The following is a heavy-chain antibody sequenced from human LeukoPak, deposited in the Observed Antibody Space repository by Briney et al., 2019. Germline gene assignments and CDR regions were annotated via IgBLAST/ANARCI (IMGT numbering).Heavy chain of an antibody. J-gene: IGHJ4*02. CDR1: GYVFTSSW. D-gene: IGHD3-22*01. CDR3: ARLLNSSGYFGS. CDR2: IYPGDSDT. Sequence: GEALQISCKGSGYVFTSSWIGWGRQMPGKRLEWMGIIYPGDSDTRYSPSFQGQVTTSADKSISTAYLQWSSLKASDTAMYYCARLLNSSGYFGSWGQGTLVTVSS. V-gene: IGHV5-51*01.